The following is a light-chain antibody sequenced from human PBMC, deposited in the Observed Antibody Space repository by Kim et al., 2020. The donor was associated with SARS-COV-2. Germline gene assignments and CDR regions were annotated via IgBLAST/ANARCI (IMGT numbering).Light chain of an antibody. V-gene: IGLV2-14*03. CDR1: SSDVGGYNY. J-gene: IGLJ1*01. CDR3: SSYTRSSTYV. Sequence: GQSITISCTGTSSDVGGYNYVSWYQQHPGKAPKLMIYDGSNRPSGVSNRFAGSKSGNTASLTISGLQAEDEADYYCSSYTRSSTYVFGTGTKVTVL. CDR2: DGS.